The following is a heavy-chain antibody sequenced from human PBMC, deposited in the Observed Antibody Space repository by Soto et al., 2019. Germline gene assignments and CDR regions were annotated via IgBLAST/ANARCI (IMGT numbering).Heavy chain of an antibody. CDR3: ARAPGYCSSTSCYGGQGFDY. CDR2: IYYSGST. CDR1: GGSISSGGYY. V-gene: IGHV4-31*03. J-gene: IGHJ4*02. D-gene: IGHD2-2*01. Sequence: QVQLQDSGPGLVKPSQTLSLTCTVSGGSISSGGYYWSWIRQHPGKGLEWIGYIYYSGSTYYNPSLKSRVTISVDTSKNQFSLKLSSVTAADTAVYYCARAPGYCSSTSCYGGQGFDYWGQGTLVTVSS.